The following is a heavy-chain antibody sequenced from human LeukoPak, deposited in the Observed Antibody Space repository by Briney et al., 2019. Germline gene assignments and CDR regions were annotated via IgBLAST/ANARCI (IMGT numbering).Heavy chain of an antibody. CDR3: ARGRDSYGSDY. V-gene: IGHV1-2*02. J-gene: IGHJ4*02. D-gene: IGHD5-18*01. Sequence: ASVKVSCKASGYTFTGYYMHWLRQPPGQGLEWMGWINPNSGGTNYAQKLQGRVTMTTDTSTSTAYMELRSLRSDDTAVYYCARGRDSYGSDYWGQGTLVTVSS. CDR2: INPNSGGT. CDR1: GYTFTGYY.